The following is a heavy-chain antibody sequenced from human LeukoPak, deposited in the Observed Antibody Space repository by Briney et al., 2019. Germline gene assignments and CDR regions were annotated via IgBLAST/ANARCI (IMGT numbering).Heavy chain of an antibody. CDR1: GFTFSSYG. V-gene: IGHV3-23*01. CDR2: ISGSGGST. J-gene: IGHJ5*02. D-gene: IGHD2-15*01. CDR3: ARGQIQAARGPWFDP. Sequence: GGSLRLSCAASGFTFSSYGMSWVRQAPGKGLEWVSAISGSGGSTSYAQKFQGRVTMTRDMSTSTVYMELSSLRSEDTAVYYCARGQIQAARGPWFDPWGQGTLVTVSS.